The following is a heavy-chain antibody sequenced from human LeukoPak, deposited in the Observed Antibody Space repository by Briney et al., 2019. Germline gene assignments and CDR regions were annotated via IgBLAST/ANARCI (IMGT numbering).Heavy chain of an antibody. Sequence: SVKVSCMASGYTSISYYIHCVRHAPGPGGEWMGRIIPILSIANYAQKFQGRVTITADKPTSTAYMELSSLRSEDTAVYYCASSVVGATTVTWFDPWGQGTLVTVPS. CDR1: GYTSISYY. J-gene: IGHJ5*02. CDR3: ASSVVGATTVTWFDP. D-gene: IGHD1-26*01. V-gene: IGHV1-69*02. CDR2: IIPILSIA.